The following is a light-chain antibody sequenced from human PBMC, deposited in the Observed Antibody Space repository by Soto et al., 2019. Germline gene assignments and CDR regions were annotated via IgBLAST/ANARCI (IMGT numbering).Light chain of an antibody. Sequence: QSALTQPPSASGTPGQRVTISCSGATSNFGTKSVNWYQHLPGAAPRLLIYNSDQRPSGVPDRFSGSKSGTSASLAISGLQSADEGDYFCASWDDIRRAPLFGGGTKLTVL. J-gene: IGLJ2*01. CDR3: ASWDDIRRAPL. V-gene: IGLV1-44*01. CDR1: TSNFGTKS. CDR2: NSD.